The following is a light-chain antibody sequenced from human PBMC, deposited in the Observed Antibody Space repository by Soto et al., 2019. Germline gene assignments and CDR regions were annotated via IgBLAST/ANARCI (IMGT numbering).Light chain of an antibody. CDR1: QSVGTR. CDR2: GAS. V-gene: IGKV3-20*01. J-gene: IGKJ4*01. Sequence: IVLTQSPDTLSFSPGERATLSCRASQSVGTRLAWYQHKTGQAPSLLMSGASSRATGIPDRFSGSGSETDFTLTISRLEPEDFALYYCQHYNNYLLTFGGGTKVEIK. CDR3: QHYNNYLLT.